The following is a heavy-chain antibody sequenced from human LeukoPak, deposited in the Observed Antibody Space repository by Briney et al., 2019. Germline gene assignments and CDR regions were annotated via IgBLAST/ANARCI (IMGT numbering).Heavy chain of an antibody. CDR2: ISGSGGST. D-gene: IGHD3-10*01. J-gene: IGHJ4*02. Sequence: GGSLRLSCGASGFIFSSYWMSWVRQAPGKGLEWVSAISGSGGSTYYADSVKGRFTISRDNSKNTLYLQMNSLRAEDTAVYYCARTEGLLWFGDPLYFDYWGQGTLVTVSS. V-gene: IGHV3-23*01. CDR3: ARTEGLLWFGDPLYFDY. CDR1: GFIFSSYW.